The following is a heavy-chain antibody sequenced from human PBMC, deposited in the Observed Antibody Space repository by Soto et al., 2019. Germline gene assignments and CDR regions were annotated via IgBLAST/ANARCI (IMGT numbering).Heavy chain of an antibody. CDR3: ARRSSGWYFDY. Sequence: EVQLLESGGGLVQPGGSLRLSCAAPGFTFSNYDMNWVRQAPGKGLEWVSVISGSGGSTYYADSVKGRFTISRDNSKNTLYLQMNSLRGEDTAVYYCARRSSGWYFDYWGQGTLVTVSS. J-gene: IGHJ4*02. CDR2: ISGSGGST. CDR1: GFTFSNYD. V-gene: IGHV3-23*01. D-gene: IGHD6-19*01.